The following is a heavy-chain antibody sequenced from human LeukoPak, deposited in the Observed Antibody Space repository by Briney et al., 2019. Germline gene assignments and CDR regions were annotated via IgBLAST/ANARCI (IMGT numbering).Heavy chain of an antibody. CDR1: GFTFSDYY. J-gene: IGHJ4*02. D-gene: IGHD3-22*01. V-gene: IGHV3-11*01. CDR3: ARVLSSGYSPFDY. Sequence: PGGSLRLPCAASGFTFSDYYMTWIRQAPGKGLEWVSHITSTGATIYYADSVKGRFTISRDNAKNSLSLQMNSLRAEDTAVYFCARVLSSGYSPFDYWGQGILVTVSS. CDR2: ITSTGATI.